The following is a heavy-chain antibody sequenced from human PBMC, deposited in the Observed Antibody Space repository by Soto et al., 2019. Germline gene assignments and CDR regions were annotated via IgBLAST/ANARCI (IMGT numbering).Heavy chain of an antibody. CDR2: ISAYNGNT. D-gene: IGHD6-13*01. V-gene: IGHV1-18*01. Sequence: GVSVNVYCKASGYTFTIYGISWVRQAPGQGLEWMGWISAYNGNTNYAQKLQGRVTMTTDTSTSTAYMELRSLRSDDTAVYYCARGYSSSWYGKNYYYFYMDVWGKGTTVTVSS. J-gene: IGHJ6*03. CDR3: ARGYSSSWYGKNYYYFYMDV. CDR1: GYTFTIYG.